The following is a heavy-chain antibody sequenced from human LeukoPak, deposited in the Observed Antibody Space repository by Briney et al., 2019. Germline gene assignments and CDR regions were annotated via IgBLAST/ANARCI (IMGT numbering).Heavy chain of an antibody. CDR1: GGSIRSGGYY. V-gene: IGHV4-31*03. J-gene: IGHJ6*03. CDR2: IYYSGST. Sequence: PSQTLSLTCNVSGGSIRSGGYYWSWIRQHPGKGLEWIGYIYYSGSTYYNPSLKSRVTISVDTSKNQFSLELSSVTAADTAVYYCARAAPYYYYMDVWGKGTTVTVSS. CDR3: ARAAPYYYYMDV.